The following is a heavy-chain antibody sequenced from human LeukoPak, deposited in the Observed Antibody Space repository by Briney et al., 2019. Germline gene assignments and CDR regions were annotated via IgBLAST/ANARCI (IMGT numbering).Heavy chain of an antibody. CDR3: AKESGYDFG. V-gene: IGHV3-23*01. Sequence: GGSLRLSCAASGFTFSSYAMTWVRQAPGKGLEWVSSISISGDNTYYADSLKGRFIISRDGSKNILFLHINSLRAEDTAVYYCAKESGYDFGGGQGTLVTVSS. D-gene: IGHD5-12*01. CDR2: ISISGDNT. J-gene: IGHJ4*02. CDR1: GFTFSSYA.